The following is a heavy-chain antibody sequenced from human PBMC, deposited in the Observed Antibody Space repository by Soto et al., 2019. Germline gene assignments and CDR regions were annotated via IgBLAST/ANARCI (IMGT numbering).Heavy chain of an antibody. CDR3: ARCWGRWPHEKPGDY. CDR2: MNPNSGNS. D-gene: IGHD3-16*01. Sequence: QVQLVQSGAELKEPGASVKVSCTASEYTFVNHDINWVRQAPGRGLEWMGWMNPNSGNSGFAQKFQDRVTMTRDTSRDTANMELRNLRSEDTAVYYCARCWGRWPHEKPGDYWGQGTLVTVS. J-gene: IGHJ4*02. CDR1: EYTFVNHD. V-gene: IGHV1-8*01.